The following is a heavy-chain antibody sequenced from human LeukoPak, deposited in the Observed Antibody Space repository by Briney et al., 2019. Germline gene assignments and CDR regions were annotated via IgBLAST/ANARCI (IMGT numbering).Heavy chain of an antibody. J-gene: IGHJ3*02. V-gene: IGHV3-74*01. Sequence: GGSLRLSCAASGFTFSSYWMHWVRQAPGKGLVWVSRISTDGSSTNSADSVKGRFTISRDNAKNTLYLQMNSLRDEDTAVYYCVREYSSSSGRAFDIWGQGTMVTVSP. CDR1: GFTFSSYW. CDR3: VREYSSSSGRAFDI. CDR2: ISTDGSST. D-gene: IGHD6-6*01.